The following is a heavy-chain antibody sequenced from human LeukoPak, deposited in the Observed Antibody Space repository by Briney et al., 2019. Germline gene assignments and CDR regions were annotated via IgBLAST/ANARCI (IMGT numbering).Heavy chain of an antibody. Sequence: GGSLRLSCAASGFTFSSYWMNWVRQVPGKGLVWVSRIASDGNNRDYADSVKGRFTISRDNAKTTLYLQMNSLRVEDTAVYYCARGRPHGNDYWGQGTLVTVSS. V-gene: IGHV3-74*01. CDR2: IASDGNNR. CDR1: GFTFSSYW. CDR3: ARGRPHGNDY. J-gene: IGHJ4*02. D-gene: IGHD4-23*01.